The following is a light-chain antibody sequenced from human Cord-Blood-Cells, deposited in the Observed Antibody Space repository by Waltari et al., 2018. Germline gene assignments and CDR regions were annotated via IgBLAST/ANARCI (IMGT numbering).Light chain of an antibody. J-gene: IGLJ1*01. Sequence: QSALTQPRSVSGSPGQSLTISCTGTSSDVGGYTYVAWYQQHPGKAPKLMIYDVSKRPSGVPDRFSGSKSGNTASLTISGLQAEDEADYYCCSYAGSYVFGTGTKVTVL. CDR3: CSYAGSYV. CDR1: SSDVGGYTY. V-gene: IGLV2-11*01. CDR2: DVS.